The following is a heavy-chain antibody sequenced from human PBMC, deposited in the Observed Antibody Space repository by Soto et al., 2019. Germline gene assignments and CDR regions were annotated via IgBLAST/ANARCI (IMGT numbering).Heavy chain of an antibody. J-gene: IGHJ4*02. V-gene: IGHV1-18*01. Sequence: ASVKVSCKASGYTFTSYGISWVRQAPGQGLEWMGWISAYNGNTNYAQKLQGRVTMTTDTSTSTAYMELRSLRSDDTAVYYCVSSASYSSSWYSVDYWGQGTLVTVSS. D-gene: IGHD6-13*01. CDR3: VSSASYSSSWYSVDY. CDR2: ISAYNGNT. CDR1: GYTFTSYG.